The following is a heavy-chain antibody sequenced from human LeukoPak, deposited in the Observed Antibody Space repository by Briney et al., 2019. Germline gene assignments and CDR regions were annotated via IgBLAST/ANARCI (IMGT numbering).Heavy chain of an antibody. Sequence: GGSLRLSCAASGFTFSSFTMNSVRQAPGKGLEWVSAIGGSIGSTFYTDSVKGRFTISRDNSKNTLSLQMNSLRVEDTAVYYCVKDFVVVPGLVNYFDYWGQGTLVTVSS. D-gene: IGHD2-2*01. CDR1: GFTFSSFT. CDR3: VKDFVVVPGLVNYFDY. V-gene: IGHV3-23*01. CDR2: IGGSIGST. J-gene: IGHJ4*02.